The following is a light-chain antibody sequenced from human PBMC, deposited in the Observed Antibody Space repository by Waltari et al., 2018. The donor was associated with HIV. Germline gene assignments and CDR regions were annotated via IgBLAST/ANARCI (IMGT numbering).Light chain of an antibody. CDR1: TADIAGDHR. J-gene: IGLJ3*02. Sequence: QSGLAQPASVSGSLGQTIAIFCTGSTADIAGDHRVSWSQQDTGKPPKLLIYDVNQRPSGISDRFSGSRSGNTASLTISGLLTDDESEYFCSSYSSTTGHVVFGGGTKVTV. V-gene: IGLV2-14*03. CDR3: SSYSSTTGHVV. CDR2: DVN.